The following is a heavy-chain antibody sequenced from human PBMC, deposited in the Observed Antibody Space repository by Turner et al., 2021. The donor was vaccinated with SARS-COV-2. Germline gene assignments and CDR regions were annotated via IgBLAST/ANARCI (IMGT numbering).Heavy chain of an antibody. V-gene: IGHV3-21*01. CDR2: ISSSISYI. J-gene: IGHJ3*02. D-gene: IGHD3-22*01. CDR3: SRWRKVPYYGSSGYYPDAFDI. CDR1: GFTFSSYS. Sequence: EVKLVESGGGLVKPGGSLELSCAASGFTFSSYSMNWVRQAPWKGLESVSSISSSISYIYYAYSVQGRFTISRDNAINSLYLQMNSLRAEDTAVYYFSRWRKVPYYGSSGYYPDAFDIWCQGTMVTVSS.